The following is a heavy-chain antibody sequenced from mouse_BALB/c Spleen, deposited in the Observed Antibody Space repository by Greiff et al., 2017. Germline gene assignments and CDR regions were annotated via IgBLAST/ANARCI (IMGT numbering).Heavy chain of an antibody. D-gene: IGHD1-1*01. J-gene: IGHJ2*01. CDR3: ARQVITTVVATDY. Sequence: EVQGVESGGDLVKPGGSLKLSCAASGFTFSSYGMSWVRQTPDKRLEWVATISSGGSYTYYPDSVKGRFTISRDNAKNTLYLQMSSLKSEDTAMYYCARQVITTVVATDYWGQGTTLTVSS. V-gene: IGHV5-6*01. CDR2: ISSGGSYT. CDR1: GFTFSSYG.